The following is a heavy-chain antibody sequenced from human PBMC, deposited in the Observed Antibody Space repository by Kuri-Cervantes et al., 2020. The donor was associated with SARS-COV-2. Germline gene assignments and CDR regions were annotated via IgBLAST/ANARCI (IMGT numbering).Heavy chain of an antibody. CDR1: GGNFSGEV. CDR3: ARAVGNFDF. V-gene: IGHV1-69*13. CDR2: FIPMSGTS. Sequence: ASVKVSCKASGGNFSGEVVSWVRQAPGQGLEWMGGFIPMSGTSNYAQKFQGRLTISADEYTNTAYMELSGLRSEDTAVYYCARAVGNFDFWGQGTLVTVSS. D-gene: IGHD1-14*01. J-gene: IGHJ4*02.